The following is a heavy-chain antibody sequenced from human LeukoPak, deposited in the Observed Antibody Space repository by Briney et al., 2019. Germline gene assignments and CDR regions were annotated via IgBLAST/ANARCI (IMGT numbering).Heavy chain of an antibody. CDR2: INPSGGST. J-gene: IGHJ3*02. Sequence: ASVKVSCKASGYTFTSYYMHWVRQAPGQGLEWMGIINPSGGSTSYAQKFQGRVTMTRDTSTSTVYMELSSLRSEDTAVYYCARDGIQDIVVVPAALNAFDIWGQGTMVTVSS. CDR3: ARDGIQDIVVVPAALNAFDI. D-gene: IGHD2-2*01. V-gene: IGHV1-46*01. CDR1: GYTFTSYY.